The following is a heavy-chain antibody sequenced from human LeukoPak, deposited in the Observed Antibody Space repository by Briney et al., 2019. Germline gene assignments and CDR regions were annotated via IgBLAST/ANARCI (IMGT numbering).Heavy chain of an antibody. J-gene: IGHJ4*02. D-gene: IGHD3-10*01. CDR2: IYSGGST. CDR1: GFTVSSNY. Sequence: PGGSLRLSCAASGFTVSSNYMSWVRQAPGKGLEWVSVIYSGGSTYYADSVKGRFTISRDNSKNTLYLQMNSLRAEDTAVYYCTTMGLPYYFDYWGQGTLVTVSS. CDR3: TTMGLPYYFDY. V-gene: IGHV3-53*01.